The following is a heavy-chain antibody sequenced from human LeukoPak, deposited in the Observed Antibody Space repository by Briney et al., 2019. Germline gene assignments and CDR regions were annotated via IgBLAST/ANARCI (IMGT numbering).Heavy chain of an antibody. D-gene: IGHD3-3*01. Sequence: GGSLRLSRAASGFTFSSYAMSWVRQAPGKGLEWVSSISGSGGSTYYADSVKGRFTISRDNSKNTLYLQMNSLRAEDTAVYYCAKRNYDFWSGYYRRAENHFDYWGQGALVTVSS. CDR3: AKRNYDFWSGYYRRAENHFDY. CDR2: ISGSGGST. CDR1: GFTFSSYA. J-gene: IGHJ4*02. V-gene: IGHV3-23*01.